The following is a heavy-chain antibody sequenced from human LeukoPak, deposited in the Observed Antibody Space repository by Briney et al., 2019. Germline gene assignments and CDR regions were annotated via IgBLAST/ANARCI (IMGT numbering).Heavy chain of an antibody. CDR2: INHSGST. V-gene: IGHV4-34*01. CDR3: AGREDSSGWPWENYGMDV. Sequence: PSETLSLTCAVYGGSFSGYYWSWIRQPPGKGLEWIGEINHSGSTNYNPSLKSRVTISVDTSKNQFSLKLSSVTAADTAVYYCAGREDSSGWPWENYGMDVWGQGTTVTVSS. J-gene: IGHJ6*02. CDR1: GGSFSGYY. D-gene: IGHD6-19*01.